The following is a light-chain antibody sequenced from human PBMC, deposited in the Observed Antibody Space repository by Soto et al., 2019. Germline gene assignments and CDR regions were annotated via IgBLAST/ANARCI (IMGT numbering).Light chain of an antibody. CDR1: QSVSSN. V-gene: IGKV3-15*01. CDR2: GAA. Sequence: EIVMTQSPATLSLSPGERATLSCRASQSVSSNLAWYQQQPGQAPSLLIYGAATRATGIPARFSGSGSGTEFTLTISSLQSEDFAVYYCQQYNNWPRGTFGQGTKVEIK. J-gene: IGKJ2*01. CDR3: QQYNNWPRGT.